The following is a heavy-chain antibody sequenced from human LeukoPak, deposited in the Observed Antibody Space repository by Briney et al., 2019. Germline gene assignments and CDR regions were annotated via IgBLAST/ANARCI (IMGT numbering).Heavy chain of an antibody. Sequence: GGSLRLSCSASGFTFGDHAMSWVRQAPGKGLEWVGFIRSKGYGGSTEYAAAVEGRFSLSRDDSKSFVYLQMSSLKTEDTAVYYCTRVRSGNDFDYWGQGTLVTVSS. CDR1: GFTFGDHA. CDR2: IRSKGYGGST. D-gene: IGHD3-10*01. V-gene: IGHV3-49*04. J-gene: IGHJ4*02. CDR3: TRVRSGNDFDY.